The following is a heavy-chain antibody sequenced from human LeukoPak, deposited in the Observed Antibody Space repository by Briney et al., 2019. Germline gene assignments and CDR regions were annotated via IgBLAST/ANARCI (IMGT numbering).Heavy chain of an antibody. Sequence: GGSLRLSCAASGFTFSSYSMNWVRQAPGKGLEWVSSISSSSSYIYYADSVKSRLTISRDNTKNSLYLQMDSLRAEDTAVYYCARSVVVVITSRTFDYWGEGTLVTVSS. CDR2: ISSSSSYI. V-gene: IGHV3-21*01. CDR1: GFTFSSYS. J-gene: IGHJ4*02. CDR3: ARSVVVVITSRTFDY. D-gene: IGHD3-22*01.